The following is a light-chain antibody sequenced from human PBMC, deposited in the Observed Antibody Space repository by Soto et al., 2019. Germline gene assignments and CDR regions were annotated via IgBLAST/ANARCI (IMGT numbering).Light chain of an antibody. CDR1: SSNIGNND. V-gene: IGLV1-51*01. CDR3: GTWDSSLSAVL. Sequence: QSALTQPPSVSAAPGQKVTISCSGSSSNIGNNDVSWYQQLPGTVPKLLIYDDNKRSSGIPDRFSGSRSGTSATLGITGLQTGDEADYYCGTWDSSLSAVLFGGGTKVTVL. CDR2: DDN. J-gene: IGLJ2*01.